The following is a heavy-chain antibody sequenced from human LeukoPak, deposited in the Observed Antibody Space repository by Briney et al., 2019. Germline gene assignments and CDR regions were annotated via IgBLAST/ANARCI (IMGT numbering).Heavy chain of an antibody. D-gene: IGHD3-10*01. CDR3: ARDLVWYGEPKGYYSYMDV. CDR2: IKEDGSEK. J-gene: IGHJ6*03. CDR1: GFMVGSYW. V-gene: IGHV3-7*01. Sequence: GGSLRLSCAASGFMVGSYWMSWVRQAPGEGREWVADIKEDGSEKSYVDSVKGRFTISRDNAKNSLYLQMNTLRAEDTAVYYCARDLVWYGEPKGYYSYMDVWGKGTTVTVSS.